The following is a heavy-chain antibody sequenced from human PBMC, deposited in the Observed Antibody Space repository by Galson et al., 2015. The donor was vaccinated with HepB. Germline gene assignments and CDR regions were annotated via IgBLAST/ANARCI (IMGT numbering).Heavy chain of an antibody. CDR2: LYIAGDT. Sequence: SLRLSCAASGFTDTSNYMTWVRQAPGKGLAWVSVLYIAGDTHYADSVKGRFTISRDSSKNTLFLQMNSLRVEDTAVYYCARGFADAFDVWGQGTTVTVSS. V-gene: IGHV3-53*01. CDR3: ARGFADAFDV. CDR1: GFTDTSNY. J-gene: IGHJ3*01.